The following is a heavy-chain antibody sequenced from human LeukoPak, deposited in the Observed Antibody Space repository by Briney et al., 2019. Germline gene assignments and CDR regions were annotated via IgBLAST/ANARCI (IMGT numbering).Heavy chain of an antibody. CDR2: INPNGGDT. J-gene: IGHJ4*02. CDR1: GYNFPAYF. CDR3: VRVGFTTSWSNFDY. D-gene: IGHD2-2*01. Sequence: ASVKVSFKAAGYNFPAYFMHWVRQAPGQGLEWMGRINPNGGDTNYAQKFQGRVTMASDTSISTAYMELNSLMSDDTAVYYCVRVGFTTSWSNFDYWGQGTLVTVS. V-gene: IGHV1-2*06.